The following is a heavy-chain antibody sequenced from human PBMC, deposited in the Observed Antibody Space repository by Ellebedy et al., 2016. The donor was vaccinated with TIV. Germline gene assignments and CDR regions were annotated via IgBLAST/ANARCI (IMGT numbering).Heavy chain of an antibody. J-gene: IGHJ3*02. CDR1: GGSISSYY. V-gene: IGHV4-59*08. CDR3: ARHSYYGSGSYSNDTFDI. Sequence: SETLSLTXTVSGGSISSYYWSWIRQPPGKGLEWIGYVTYSGSTSTNYNPSLKSRVTISEDTSKNQFSLNLSSVTAADTAVYYCARHSYYGSGSYSNDTFDIWGQGTMVTVS. CDR2: VTYSGSTST. D-gene: IGHD3-10*01.